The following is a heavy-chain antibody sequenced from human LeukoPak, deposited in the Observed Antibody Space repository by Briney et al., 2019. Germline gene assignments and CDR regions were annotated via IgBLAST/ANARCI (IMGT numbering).Heavy chain of an antibody. CDR2: IYSGGRT. D-gene: IGHD6-19*01. Sequence: GGPLRLPCAASGFTVSSNYMIWVRQAPGKGLEWVSVIYSGGRTDYADSVKGRFTISRGHSKNTLYLQMNSLRAEDTAVYYCARDSSGWYRFDYWGQGTLVTVSS. V-gene: IGHV3-66*01. CDR1: GFTVSSNY. CDR3: ARDSSGWYRFDY. J-gene: IGHJ4*02.